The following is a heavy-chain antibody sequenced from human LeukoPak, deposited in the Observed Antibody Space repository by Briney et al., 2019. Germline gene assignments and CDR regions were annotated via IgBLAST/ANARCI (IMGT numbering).Heavy chain of an antibody. CDR1: GGSLSSSSYY. J-gene: IGHJ4*02. Sequence: KPSETLSPTCTVSGGSLSSSSYYWGGVPQPPGKGLGWIGSIYYSGSTYYNPSLKSRVTISVDTSKNQFSLKLSSVTAADTAVYYCARRVVAARPFDYWGQGTLVTVSS. CDR2: IYYSGST. D-gene: IGHD6-6*01. CDR3: ARRVVAARPFDY. V-gene: IGHV4-39*01.